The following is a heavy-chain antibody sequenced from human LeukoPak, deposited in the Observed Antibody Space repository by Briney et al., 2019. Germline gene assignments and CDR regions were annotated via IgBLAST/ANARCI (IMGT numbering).Heavy chain of an antibody. CDR2: IKSKTDGGTT. Sequence: PGGSLRLSCAASGFTFSDYYMSWVRQAPGKGLEWVGRIKSKTDGGTTDYGAPVKGRFTISRDDSKNTLYLQMNSLKTEDTAVYYCTTGRYNWDYDADFDYWGQGTLVTVSS. D-gene: IGHD1-7*01. CDR1: GFTFSDYY. V-gene: IGHV3-15*01. CDR3: TTGRYNWDYDADFDY. J-gene: IGHJ4*02.